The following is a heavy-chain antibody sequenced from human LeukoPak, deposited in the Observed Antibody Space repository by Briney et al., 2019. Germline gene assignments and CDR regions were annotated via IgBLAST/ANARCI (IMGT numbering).Heavy chain of an antibody. CDR1: GGSISSNGYY. J-gene: IGHJ4*02. Sequence: SETLSLTCTVSGGSISSNGYYWDWSRQPPGEGLEWIGSIYYSGSTYYNPSLTSRVTISVDTSKNQFSLKLSSVTAADTAVYYCARLLRWVYYFDSWGQGTLVTVSS. V-gene: IGHV4-39*01. D-gene: IGHD2-21*01. CDR3: ARLLRWVYYFDS. CDR2: IYYSGST.